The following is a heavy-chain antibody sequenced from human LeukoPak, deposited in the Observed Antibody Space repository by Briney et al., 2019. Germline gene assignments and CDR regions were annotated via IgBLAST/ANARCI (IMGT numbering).Heavy chain of an antibody. V-gene: IGHV5-51*01. D-gene: IGHD6-25*01. CDR2: IYPADSDI. CDR1: GYRFTSYW. J-gene: IGHJ4*02. Sequence: GESLKVSCKGSGYRFTSYWIGWVRQIPGKGLEWMAIIYPADSDIRYSPSFQGQVTISADKSISTAYLQWSSLKASDTAMYYCARSLTAAAGDYWGQGTLVTVSS. CDR3: ARSLTAAAGDY.